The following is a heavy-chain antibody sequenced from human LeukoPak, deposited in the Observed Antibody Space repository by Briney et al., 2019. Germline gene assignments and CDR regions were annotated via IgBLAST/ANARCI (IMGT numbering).Heavy chain of an antibody. CDR3: ATSITMFDY. Sequence: GGPLRLSCAASRFTFSSYSMNWVRQVPGKGLEWVSSISSSSYIYYVDSVKGRFTISRDNAKNSLYLQMNSLRAEDTAVYYCATSITMFDYWGQGTLVTVSS. D-gene: IGHD3-10*01. CDR2: ISSSSYI. V-gene: IGHV3-21*04. J-gene: IGHJ4*02. CDR1: RFTFSSYS.